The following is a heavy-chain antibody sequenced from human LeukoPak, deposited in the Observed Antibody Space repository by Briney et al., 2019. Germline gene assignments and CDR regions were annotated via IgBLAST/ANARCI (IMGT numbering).Heavy chain of an antibody. CDR1: GDSISSGDYS. CDR3: ARELWFVNAPGPWFDP. J-gene: IGHJ5*02. V-gene: IGHV4-30-2*01. CDR2: IFHSGSS. D-gene: IGHD3-10*01. Sequence: PSETLSLTCAVSGDSISSGDYSWSWIRQPSGKGLEWIGYIFHSGSSYYNPSLKSRVTISVDKSKNQFSLRLTSVTAADTAVYYCARELWFVNAPGPWFDPWGQGTLVTVSS.